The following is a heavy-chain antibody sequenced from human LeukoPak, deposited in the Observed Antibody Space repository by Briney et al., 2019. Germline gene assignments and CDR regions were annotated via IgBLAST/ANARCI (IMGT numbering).Heavy chain of an antibody. CDR1: GGSISSYY. J-gene: IGHJ4*02. V-gene: IGHV4-4*07. D-gene: IGHD6-6*01. Sequence: KSSETVSLTCTVSGGSISSYYWSWIRQPAGKGLEWIGRIYTSGSTNYNPSLKSRVTMSVDTSKNQFSLKLSSVTAADTAVYYCARLYSSSAWASFDYWGQGTLVTVSS. CDR3: ARLYSSSAWASFDY. CDR2: IYTSGST.